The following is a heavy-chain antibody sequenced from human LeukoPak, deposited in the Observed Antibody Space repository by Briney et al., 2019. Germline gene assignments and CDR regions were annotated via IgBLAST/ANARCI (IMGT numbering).Heavy chain of an antibody. J-gene: IGHJ1*01. CDR2: IYPGDSDT. CDR3: ARLPGRYYDSSGYYYFQH. Sequence: GESLKISCKGSGYSFTSYWIGWGRQMPGKGLEWMGIIYPGDSDTRYSPSFQGQVTISADKSISTAYLKWSSLKASDTAMYYCARLPGRYYDSSGYYYFQHWGQGTLVTVSS. D-gene: IGHD3-22*01. CDR1: GYSFTSYW. V-gene: IGHV5-51*01.